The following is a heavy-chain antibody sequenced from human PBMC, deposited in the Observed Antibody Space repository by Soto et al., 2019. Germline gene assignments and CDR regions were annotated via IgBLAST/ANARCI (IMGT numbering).Heavy chain of an antibody. D-gene: IGHD1-1*01. CDR1: GGSITRGPYY. CDR2: IYYSGSS. CDR3: ARDPAWNHGYFDS. V-gene: IGHV4-31*03. Sequence: QVQLQESGPGLVKPSQTLSLTCTVSGGSITRGPYYWSWIRQHPGKGLEWIGYIYYSGSSYYNPSLRSRVPXSXAXXKDQFALRLSSVTAAVTAVYFCARDPAWNHGYFDSWGQGTLVTVSS. J-gene: IGHJ4*02.